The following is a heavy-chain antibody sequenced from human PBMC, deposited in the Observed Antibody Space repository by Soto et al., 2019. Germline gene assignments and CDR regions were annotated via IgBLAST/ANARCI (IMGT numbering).Heavy chain of an antibody. CDR2: ISWNSGDI. CDR1: GFSFDDYG. Sequence: EVQLVESGGGSVQPGRSLRLSCAASGFSFDDYGMHWVRQGPGKGLEWVSGISWNSGDIYYADSVKGRFTISRDNAKRSLYLQMNSLRYADTALYYCAKDNDLDREGQFDYGGQGILPTVSS. V-gene: IGHV3-9*01. J-gene: IGHJ4*02. CDR3: AKDNDLDREGQFDY. D-gene: IGHD2-2*03.